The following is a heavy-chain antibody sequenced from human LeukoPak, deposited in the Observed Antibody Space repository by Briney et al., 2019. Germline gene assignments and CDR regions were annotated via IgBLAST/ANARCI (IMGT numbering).Heavy chain of an antibody. D-gene: IGHD6-19*01. CDR1: GYTFTSYG. V-gene: IGHV1-18*01. Sequence: GASVKVSCKASGYTFTSYGISWVRQAPGQGLEWMGWISAYNGNTNYAQKLQGRVTMTTDTSTSTAYMELRSLRSDDTAVYYCARVSGWYQRGDHRYYFDYWGQGTLVTVSS. CDR2: ISAYNGNT. J-gene: IGHJ4*02. CDR3: ARVSGWYQRGDHRYYFDY.